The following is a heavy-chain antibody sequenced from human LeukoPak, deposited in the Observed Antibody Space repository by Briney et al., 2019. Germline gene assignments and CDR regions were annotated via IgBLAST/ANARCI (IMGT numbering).Heavy chain of an antibody. CDR3: ARGTWGGTDY. J-gene: IGHJ4*02. CDR2: IYYSGNT. CDR1: GGSISSSSYY. Sequence: SETLSLTCTVSGGSISSSSYYWGWIRQPPGKGLEWIGSIYYSGNTYYNPSLKSRVTISVDTSKNQFSLKLSSVTAADTAVYYRARGTWGGTDYWGQGTLVTVSS. D-gene: IGHD2-15*01. V-gene: IGHV4-39*01.